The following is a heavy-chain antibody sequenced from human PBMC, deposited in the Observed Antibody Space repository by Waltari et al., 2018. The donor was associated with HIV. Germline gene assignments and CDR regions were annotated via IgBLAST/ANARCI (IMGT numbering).Heavy chain of an antibody. D-gene: IGHD3-22*01. CDR2: IKQDESEK. J-gene: IGHJ4*02. Sequence: EVQLVESGGGLVQHGGSLRLSCAASEFPLTNYWRPWVRKAPGKGLEWVANIKQDESEKYYVDSVKGRFTISRDNAKNSLFLQMNSLRAEDTAVYYCAREALYDSSGYYFDYWGQGTLVTVSS. CDR1: EFPLTNYW. V-gene: IGHV3-7*01. CDR3: AREALYDSSGYYFDY.